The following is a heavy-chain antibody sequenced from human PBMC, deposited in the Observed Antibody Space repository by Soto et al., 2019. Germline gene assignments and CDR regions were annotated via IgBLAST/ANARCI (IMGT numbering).Heavy chain of an antibody. J-gene: IGHJ6*03. Sequence: GGSLRLSCAASGFTVSSNYMSWVRQAPWKGLEWVSVIYSGGSTYYADSVKGRFTISRDNSKNTLYLQMNSLRAEDTAVYYCARDSFLSYDFWSGPPAYYMDVWGKGTTVTVSS. CDR2: IYSGGST. D-gene: IGHD3-3*01. V-gene: IGHV3-66*01. CDR1: GFTVSSNY. CDR3: ARDSFLSYDFWSGPPAYYMDV.